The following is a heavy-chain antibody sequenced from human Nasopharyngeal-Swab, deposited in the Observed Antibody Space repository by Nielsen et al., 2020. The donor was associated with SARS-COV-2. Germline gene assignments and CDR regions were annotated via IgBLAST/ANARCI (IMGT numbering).Heavy chain of an antibody. CDR3: ARDILEGYGDSWYFDL. CDR1: GFTFSSYS. J-gene: IGHJ2*01. Sequence: GGSLRLYCAASGFTFSSYSMNWVRQAPGKGLEWVSYISSSSSTIYYADSVKGRFTISRDNAKNSLYLQMNSLRAEDTAVYYCARDILEGYGDSWYFDLWGRGTLVTVSS. V-gene: IGHV3-48*01. CDR2: ISSSSSTI. D-gene: IGHD4-17*01.